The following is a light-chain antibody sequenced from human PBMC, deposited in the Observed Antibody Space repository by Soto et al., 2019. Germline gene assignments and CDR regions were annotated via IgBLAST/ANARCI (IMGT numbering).Light chain of an antibody. CDR1: SSDVGGHNS. Sequence: QSVLTQPASVSGSPGQSITISCTGTSSDVGGHNSVAWYQHNPGKAPKLVIHDVSYRHSGASNRFSGSKSGNTASLTISGLQAEDEADYYCSSYTSSSTLVFGTGTKLTVL. CDR2: DVS. V-gene: IGLV2-14*01. J-gene: IGLJ1*01. CDR3: SSYTSSSTLV.